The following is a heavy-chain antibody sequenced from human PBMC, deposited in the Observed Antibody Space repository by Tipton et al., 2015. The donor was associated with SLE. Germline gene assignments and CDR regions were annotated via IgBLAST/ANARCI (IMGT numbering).Heavy chain of an antibody. CDR1: GGSISSGSYY. CDR3: ARDYYMRAFDI. V-gene: IGHV4-61*09. CDR2: IYTSGST. Sequence: LRLSCTVSGGSISSGSYYWSWIRQPAGKGLEWIGHIYTSGSTNYNPSLKSRVTISVDTSKNQFSLKLSSVTAADTAVYYCARDYYMRAFDIWGQGTMVTVSS. D-gene: IGHD1-26*01. J-gene: IGHJ3*02.